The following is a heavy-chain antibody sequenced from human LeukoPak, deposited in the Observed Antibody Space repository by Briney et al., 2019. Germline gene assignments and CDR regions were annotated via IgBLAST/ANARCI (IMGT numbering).Heavy chain of an antibody. CDR2: MYYTGET. J-gene: IGHJ4*02. D-gene: IGHD3-22*01. V-gene: IGHV4-28*01. CDR1: GYSISSNNW. CDR3: ARKKDSSGYYQ. Sequence: SETLSLTCAVSGYSISSNNWWAWIRQPPGKGLEWIGYMYYTGETFYNPSLKSRVTISLDTSKNQFSLKLSSVTAMDTAVYYCARKKDSSGYYQWGQGTLVTVSS.